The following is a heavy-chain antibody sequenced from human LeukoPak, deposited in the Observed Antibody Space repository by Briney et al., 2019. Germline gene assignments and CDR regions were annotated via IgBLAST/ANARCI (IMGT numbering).Heavy chain of an antibody. J-gene: IGHJ5*02. CDR2: ISGDGGST. CDR3: AISDHYFDP. Sequence: GGSLRLSCAASGFTFDDYAIHWVRQAPEKGLEWVSLISGDGGSTYYADSVKGRFTISRDNSKNSLYLQMNSLRTEDTALYYCAISDHYFDPWGQGTLVTVSS. V-gene: IGHV3-43*02. CDR1: GFTFDDYA. D-gene: IGHD1-14*01.